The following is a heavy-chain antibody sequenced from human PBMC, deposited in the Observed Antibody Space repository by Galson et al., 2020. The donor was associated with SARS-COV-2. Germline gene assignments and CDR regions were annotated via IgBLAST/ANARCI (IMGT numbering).Heavy chain of an antibody. V-gene: IGHV6-1*01. D-gene: IGHD3-16*01. CDR3: ARSTVGGYFDH. CDR1: GDSVSSNSAA. J-gene: IGHJ4*02. Sequence: SQTLSLTCAISGDSVSSNSAARNWIRQSPSRGLEWLGRTYYRSKWYTDYAVSLRSRITDSPDTSKNQFSLQLNSVTPEDTAVYYCARSTVGGYFDHWGQGTLVTVSS. CDR2: TYYRSKWYT.